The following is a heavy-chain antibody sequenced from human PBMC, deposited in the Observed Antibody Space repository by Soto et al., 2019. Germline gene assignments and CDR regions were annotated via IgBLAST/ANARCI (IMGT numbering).Heavy chain of an antibody. CDR3: TKDDRSRSGNDVH. CDR2: ISWNSASM. V-gene: IGHV3-9*01. J-gene: IGHJ4*02. Sequence: EVQLVESGGGLVQPGRSLRLSCAASGFRFDDYGLHWVRQAPGEGLEWVSGISWNSASMAYADSVKGRFTISRDNAKNSLYLQMNSLRPEDTAMYYCTKDDRSRSGNDVHWGQGTLVTVSS. CDR1: GFRFDDYG. D-gene: IGHD6-13*01.